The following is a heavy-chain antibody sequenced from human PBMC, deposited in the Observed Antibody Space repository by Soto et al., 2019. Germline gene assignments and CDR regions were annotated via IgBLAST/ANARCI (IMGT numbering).Heavy chain of an antibody. V-gene: IGHV1-3*01. CDR1: GYTFTSYA. Sequence: ASVKVSCKASGYTFTSYARHWVRQAPGQRLEWMGWINAGNGNTKYSQKFQGRVTITRDTSASTAYMELSSLRSEDTAVYYFARDTKVGNWSGYYYMAVWGKGTTVTVSS. CDR3: ARDTKVGNWSGYYYMAV. CDR2: INAGNGNT. J-gene: IGHJ6*03. D-gene: IGHD1-1*01.